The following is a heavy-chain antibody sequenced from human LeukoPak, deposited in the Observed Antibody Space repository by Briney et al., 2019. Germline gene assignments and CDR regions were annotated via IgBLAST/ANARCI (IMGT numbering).Heavy chain of an antibody. V-gene: IGHV1-18*01. CDR1: GYTFTSYG. CDR3: ARDQDIVVVPAATYNWFDP. Sequence: ASVTVSCKASGYTFTSYGISWVRQAPGQGLEWMGWISAYNGNTNYAQKLQGRVTMTTDTSTSTAYMELRSLRSDDTAVYYCARDQDIVVVPAATYNWFDPWGQGTLVTVSS. CDR2: ISAYNGNT. J-gene: IGHJ5*02. D-gene: IGHD2-2*01.